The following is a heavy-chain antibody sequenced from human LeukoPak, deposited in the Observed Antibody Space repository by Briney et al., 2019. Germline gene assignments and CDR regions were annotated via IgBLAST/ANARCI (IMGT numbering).Heavy chain of an antibody. D-gene: IGHD2-15*01. CDR2: INNSGST. CDR3: ARQRGGLDY. J-gene: IGHJ4*02. V-gene: IGHV4-34*01. CDR1: GGSFSGYY. Sequence: SETLSLTCAVYGGSFSGYYWSWIRQPPGKGLEWIGEINNSGSTNYNPSLKSRVTITVDTSKNQFSLKLSSVTAADTAVYYCARQRGGLDYWGQGTLVTVSS.